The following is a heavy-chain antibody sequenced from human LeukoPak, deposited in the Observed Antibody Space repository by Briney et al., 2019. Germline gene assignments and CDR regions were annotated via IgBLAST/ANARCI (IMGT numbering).Heavy chain of an antibody. CDR2: ISGSGGST. V-gene: IGHV3-23*01. CDR1: GFTFSSYA. CDR3: AKGRDDSSGYYFTRDAFDI. Sequence: GGSLRLSCAASGFTFSSYAMSWVRQAPGKGLEWVSAISGSGGSTYYADSVKGRFTISRDNPKNTLYLQMNSLRAEDAAVYYCAKGRDDSSGYYFTRDAFDIWGQGTMVTVSS. J-gene: IGHJ3*02. D-gene: IGHD3-22*01.